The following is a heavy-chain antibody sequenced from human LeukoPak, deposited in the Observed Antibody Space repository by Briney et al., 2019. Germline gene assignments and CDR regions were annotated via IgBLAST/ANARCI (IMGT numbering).Heavy chain of an antibody. D-gene: IGHD6-19*01. V-gene: IGHV1-69*13. CDR3: ARATSGWYWFDP. CDR2: IIPIFGTA. J-gene: IGHJ5*02. CDR1: GGTFSSYA. Sequence: ASVKVSCKASGGTFSSYAISWLRQAPGQGLEWMGGIIPIFGTANYAQKFQGRVTITADESTSTAYMELSSLRSEDTAVYYCARATSGWYWFDPWGQGTLVTVSS.